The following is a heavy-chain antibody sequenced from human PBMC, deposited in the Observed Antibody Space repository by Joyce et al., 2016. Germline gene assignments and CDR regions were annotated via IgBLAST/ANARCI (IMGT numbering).Heavy chain of an antibody. D-gene: IGHD2-2*01. CDR3: AKFFMSATPSPNDAFDI. J-gene: IGHJ3*02. Sequence: QVQLVESGGGVVQPGMSLRLSCAASGFTFSIYGMHWVRQAQGKGLDWVAVISYDGSNKHYRDSVKGRFTISRDNSKNTLYLQMNDLRAEDTAVYYCAKFFMSATPSPNDAFDIWGQGTMVTVSS. CDR1: GFTFSIYG. V-gene: IGHV3-30*18. CDR2: ISYDGSNK.